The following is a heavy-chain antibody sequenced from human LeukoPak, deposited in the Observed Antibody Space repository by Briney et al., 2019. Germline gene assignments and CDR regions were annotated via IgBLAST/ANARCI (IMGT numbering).Heavy chain of an antibody. V-gene: IGHV4-39*07. D-gene: IGHD1-26*01. Sequence: PSETLSLTCTVSGGSISSSSYYWGWIRQPPGKGLEWIGSIYYSGSTYHNPSLKSRVTISVDTSKNQFSLKLSSVTAADTAVYYCARGWLLGGSYQNWGQGTLVTVSS. CDR3: ARGWLLGGSYQN. CDR2: IYYSGST. J-gene: IGHJ4*02. CDR1: GGSISSSSYY.